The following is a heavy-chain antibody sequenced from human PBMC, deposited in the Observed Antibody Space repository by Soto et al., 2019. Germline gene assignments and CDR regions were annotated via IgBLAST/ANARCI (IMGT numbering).Heavy chain of an antibody. V-gene: IGHV3-48*01. CDR1: GFTFSNYT. D-gene: IGHD4-17*01. Sequence: PGGSLRLSCAASGFTFSNYTMNWVRQAPGTGLEWVSYISSSGSTIYYADSVKGRFTISRDNAKNSLYLQMNSLRAEDTAVYYCARDSHYGDHFDYWGQGTLVTVSS. CDR2: ISSSGSTI. J-gene: IGHJ4*02. CDR3: ARDSHYGDHFDY.